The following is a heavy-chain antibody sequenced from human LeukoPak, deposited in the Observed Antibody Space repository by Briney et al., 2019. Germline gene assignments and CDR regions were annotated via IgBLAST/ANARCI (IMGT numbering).Heavy chain of an antibody. CDR2: IYYSGST. CDR1: GGSISSYY. V-gene: IGHV4-59*01. Sequence: KPSETLSLTCTVSGGSISSYYWSWIRQPPGKGLEWIGYIYYSGSTNYNPSLKSRVTISVDTSKNQFSLKLSFVTAADTAVYYCARETSQKGAHYMDVWGKGTTVTISS. J-gene: IGHJ6*03. CDR3: ARETSQKGAHYMDV. D-gene: IGHD3-16*01.